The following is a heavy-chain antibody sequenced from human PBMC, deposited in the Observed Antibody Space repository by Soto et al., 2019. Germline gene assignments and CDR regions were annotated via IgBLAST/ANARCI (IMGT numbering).Heavy chain of an antibody. D-gene: IGHD1-26*01. CDR3: AKDASCISCGA. J-gene: IGHJ4*02. Sequence: QLHLQESGPGLVKPSETLSLSCTVSGGSISSSNLYWGWFRQPPGKGLEWIGSIRYGGDTSYNPCLKSRITISIDTSKNQFSLSLRSVTAADTAIYYCAKDASCISCGAWGQGVPVTVSS. V-gene: IGHV4-39*01. CDR1: GGSISSSNLY. CDR2: IRYGGDT.